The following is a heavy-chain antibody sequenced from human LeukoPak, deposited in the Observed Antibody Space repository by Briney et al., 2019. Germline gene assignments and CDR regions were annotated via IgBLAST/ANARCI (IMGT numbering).Heavy chain of an antibody. V-gene: IGHV4-38-2*02. CDR3: ARDYCSSTGCYSFVFDY. D-gene: IGHD2-2*01. Sequence: SETLSFTCVVSDYSISSGYYWGWIRQPPGKGLEWIGSIYHSGSTYYNPSLRSRVTISVDTSKNQFSLKLRSVTAADTAVYYCARDYCSSTGCYSFVFDYWGQGTLVTVSA. J-gene: IGHJ4*02. CDR2: IYHSGST. CDR1: DYSISSGYY.